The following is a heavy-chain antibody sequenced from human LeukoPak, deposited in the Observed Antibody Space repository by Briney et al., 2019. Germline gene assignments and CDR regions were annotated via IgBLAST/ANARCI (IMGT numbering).Heavy chain of an antibody. Sequence: GGSLRLSCAASGFTVSSNYMTWVRQAPGKGLEWVGNIKQDGSEKYYVDSVKGRFTISRDNAKNSLYLQMNSLRAEDTAVYYCARGGGLTEGGFDYWGQGTLVTVS. D-gene: IGHD1-14*01. CDR2: IKQDGSEK. V-gene: IGHV3-7*01. CDR1: GFTVSSNY. CDR3: ARGGGLTEGGFDY. J-gene: IGHJ4*02.